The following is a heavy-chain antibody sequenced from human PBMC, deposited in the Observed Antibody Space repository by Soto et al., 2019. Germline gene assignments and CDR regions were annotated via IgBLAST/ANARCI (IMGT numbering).Heavy chain of an antibody. D-gene: IGHD6-25*01. V-gene: IGHV1-18*01. CDR3: ARLDSGSFDY. CDR1: GYTFTSSG. Sequence: QVQLVQSGAEVKKPGASVKVSCKASGYTFTSSGLSGVRKAPGQRLEWMGWISAYNGNTNYAQKLQGRVTMTTATSTRTAYMELRSRRSDDTAVDYCARLDSGSFDYWGQGTLVAVSS. CDR2: ISAYNGNT. J-gene: IGHJ4*02.